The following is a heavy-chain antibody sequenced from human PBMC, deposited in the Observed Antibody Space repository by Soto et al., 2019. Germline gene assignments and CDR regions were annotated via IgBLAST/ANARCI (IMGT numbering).Heavy chain of an antibody. CDR3: ARDKITGLFDY. D-gene: IGHD2-8*02. V-gene: IGHV4-34*01. CDR2: INHSGST. Sequence: SETLSVTCAVYGGSFSGYYWTWIRQPPGTGLEWIGEINHSGSTNYNPSLKSRVTISVDTSKNQFSLKLTSVTAADTAVYYCARDKITGLFDYWGQGTRVTVS. CDR1: GGSFSGYY. J-gene: IGHJ4*02.